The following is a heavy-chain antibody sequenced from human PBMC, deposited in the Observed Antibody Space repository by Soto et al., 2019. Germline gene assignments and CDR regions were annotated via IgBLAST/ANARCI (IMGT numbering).Heavy chain of an antibody. D-gene: IGHD3-10*01. V-gene: IGHV1-3*01. CDR3: ARDLGDYYGSGSYYRGSYYYYGMDV. CDR1: GYTFTSYA. CDR2: INAGNGNT. Sequence: ASVKVSCKASGYTFTSYAMHWVRQAPGQRLEWMGWINAGNGNTKYSQKFQGRVTITRDTSASTAYMELSSLRSEDTAVYYCARDLGDYYGSGSYYRGSYYYYGMDVWGQGTTVTVSS. J-gene: IGHJ6*02.